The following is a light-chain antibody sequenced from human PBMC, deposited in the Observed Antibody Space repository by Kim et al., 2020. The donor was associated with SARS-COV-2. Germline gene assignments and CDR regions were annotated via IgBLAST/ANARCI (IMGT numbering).Light chain of an antibody. CDR3: QQYDNLPLYT. J-gene: IGKJ2*01. V-gene: IGKV1-33*01. CDR1: QDISNY. CDR2: DAS. Sequence: ASVGDRVTITCQASQDISNYLNWYQQKPGKAPKLLIYDASNLETGVPSRFSGSGSGTDFTFTISSLQPEDIVTYYCQQYDNLPLYTFGQGTKLEI.